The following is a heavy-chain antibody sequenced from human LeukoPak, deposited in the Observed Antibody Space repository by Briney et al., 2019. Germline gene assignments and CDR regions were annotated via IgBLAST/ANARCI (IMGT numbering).Heavy chain of an antibody. CDR2: IYYSGST. CDR1: GGSISSYY. Sequence: SETLSLTCTVSGGSISSYYWSWIRQPPGKGLEWIGYIYYSGSTNYNPSLKSRVTISVDTSKNQFSLKLSSVAAADTAVYYCARFEGGATEGAFDIWGQGTMVTVSS. D-gene: IGHD1-26*01. V-gene: IGHV4-59*08. CDR3: ARFEGGATEGAFDI. J-gene: IGHJ3*02.